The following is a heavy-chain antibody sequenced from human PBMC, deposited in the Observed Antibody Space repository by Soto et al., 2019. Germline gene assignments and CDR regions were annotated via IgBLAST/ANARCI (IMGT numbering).Heavy chain of an antibody. J-gene: IGHJ4*02. CDR3: ARVHVLRYYDSSFDY. CDR1: GYTFTSYG. CDR2: ISGYNGNT. D-gene: IGHD3-9*01. V-gene: IGHV1-18*01. Sequence: GASVKVSCKASGYTFTSYGISWGRQAPGQGLEWMGWISGYNGNTNLAQKLQGRVTMTTDTPTSTAFMELRSLRSDDTAVYYCARVHVLRYYDSSFDYWGQGTLVTVSS.